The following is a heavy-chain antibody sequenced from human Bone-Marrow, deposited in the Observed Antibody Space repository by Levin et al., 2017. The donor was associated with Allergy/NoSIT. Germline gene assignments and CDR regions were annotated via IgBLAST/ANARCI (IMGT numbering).Heavy chain of an antibody. CDR2: TYYSGSS. J-gene: IGHJ4*02. V-gene: IGHV4-30-4*01. D-gene: IGHD6-13*01. CDR3: ARGAGYSSSWYWDY. Sequence: ASETLSLTCTVSGGSIIFGGYYWSWIRQPPGKGLEWIGYTYYSGSSYYSPSLKSRISISIDTSKNQLTLKLSSVTAADTPVYFCARGAGYSSSWYWDYWGQGTLATVSS. CDR1: GGSIIFGGYY.